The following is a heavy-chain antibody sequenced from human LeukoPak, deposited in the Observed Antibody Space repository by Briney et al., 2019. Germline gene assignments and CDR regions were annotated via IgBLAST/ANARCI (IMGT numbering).Heavy chain of an antibody. CDR1: GGSISSYY. CDR2: IYYSGST. D-gene: IGHD3-3*01. CDR3: ARLSGDFWSGYYVSGYCYGMDV. Sequence: PSETLSLTCTVSGGSISSYYWSWIRQPPGKGLEWIGYIYYSGSTNYNPSLKSRVTISVDTSKNQFSLKLSSVTAADTAVYYCARLSGDFWSGYYVSGYCYGMDVWGQGTTVTVSS. V-gene: IGHV4-59*08. J-gene: IGHJ6*02.